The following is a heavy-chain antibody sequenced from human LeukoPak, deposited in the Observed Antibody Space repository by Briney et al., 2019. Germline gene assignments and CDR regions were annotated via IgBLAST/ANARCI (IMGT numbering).Heavy chain of an antibody. D-gene: IGHD3-10*01. CDR2: IYHSGST. CDR1: GGSISSGGYS. Sequence: PSQTLSLTCAVSGGSISSGGYSWSWIRQPPGKGLEWIGYIYHSGSTYYNPSLKSRVTISVDRSKTQFSLKLSSVTAADTAVYYCARGDGSGSYIWFDPWGQGTLVTVSS. V-gene: IGHV4-30-2*01. CDR3: ARGDGSGSYIWFDP. J-gene: IGHJ5*02.